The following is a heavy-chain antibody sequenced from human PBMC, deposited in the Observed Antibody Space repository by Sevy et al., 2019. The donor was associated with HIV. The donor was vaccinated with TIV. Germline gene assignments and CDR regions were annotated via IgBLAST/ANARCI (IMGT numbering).Heavy chain of an antibody. CDR3: AKGDRTFYGTDV. CDR1: GFTFRGYA. J-gene: IGHJ6*02. D-gene: IGHD2-15*01. CDR2: ISGSGGTT. V-gene: IGHV3-23*01. Sequence: GGSLRLSCVASGFTFRGYAMSWVRQAPGKGLEWVSSISGSGGTTYNADSLKGRFTISRDNSKNTLYLQMISLRAEDTAVYYCAKGDRTFYGTDVWGQGTTVTVSS.